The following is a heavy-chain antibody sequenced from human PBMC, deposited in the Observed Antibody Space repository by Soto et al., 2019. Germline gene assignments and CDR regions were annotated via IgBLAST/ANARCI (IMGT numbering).Heavy chain of an antibody. V-gene: IGHV3-15*01. D-gene: IGHD2-21*02. CDR2: IKSKAVGGTI. CDR1: GFTFSNAW. CDR3: ATCGGDCYLNH. Sequence: EVQLVESGGGLVKPGNSLRLSCATSGFTFSNAWMNWVRQAPGKGLEWVARIKSKAVGGTIDYAAPVKGRFTISRDDSQNTLYLQMNSLKIEDTAVYYCATCGGDCYLNHWGQGTLVTVSS. J-gene: IGHJ5*02.